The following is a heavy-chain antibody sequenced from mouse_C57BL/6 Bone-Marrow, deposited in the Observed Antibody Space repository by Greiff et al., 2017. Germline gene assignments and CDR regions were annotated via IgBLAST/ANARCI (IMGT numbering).Heavy chain of an antibody. V-gene: IGHV1-4*01. Sequence: QVQLQQSGAELARPGASVKMSCKASGYTFTSYSMHWVKQRPGQGLEWIGYINPSDGYTKYNQKFKGKATLTAAKSSSTAYMQLSSLTSEYSAVXDCARRRNYYGSGYDFDYWGQGTTLTVSS. CDR3: ARRRNYYGSGYDFDY. CDR2: INPSDGYT. CDR1: GYTFTSYS. D-gene: IGHD1-1*01. J-gene: IGHJ2*01.